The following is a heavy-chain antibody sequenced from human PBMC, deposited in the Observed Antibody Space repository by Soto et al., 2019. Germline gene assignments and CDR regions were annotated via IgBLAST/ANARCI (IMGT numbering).Heavy chain of an antibody. Sequence: SETLSLTCTVSGGSVSSASYYWSWIRQPPGKGLEWIGYIYYSGSTNYNPSLKSRVTLSVDTSKNQFSLKLSSVTAADTAVYYCARRGRLERGIDYYYGVDVWGQGTTVTVSS. V-gene: IGHV4-61*01. CDR2: IYYSGST. CDR1: GGSVSSASYY. J-gene: IGHJ6*02. D-gene: IGHD1-1*01. CDR3: ARRGRLERGIDYYYGVDV.